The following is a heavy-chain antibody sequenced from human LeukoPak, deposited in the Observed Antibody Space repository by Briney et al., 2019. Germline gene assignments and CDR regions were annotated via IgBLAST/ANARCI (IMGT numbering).Heavy chain of an antibody. CDR3: AKDRYYSSSYSDY. CDR1: GFSFSSSA. D-gene: IGHD6-13*01. Sequence: GGSLRPSCAASGFSFSSSAMSWVRQAPGKGLEWVSGTSGSGGDTYYADSVKGRFTISRDNFKNTLFLQMNSLNAEDTAVYYCAKDRYYSSSYSDYWGQGTQVTVSS. J-gene: IGHJ4*02. CDR2: TSGSGGDT. V-gene: IGHV3-23*01.